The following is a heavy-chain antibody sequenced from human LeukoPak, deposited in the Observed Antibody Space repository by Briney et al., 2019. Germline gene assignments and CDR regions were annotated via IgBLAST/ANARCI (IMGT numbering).Heavy chain of an antibody. V-gene: IGHV4-38-2*01. Sequence: SETLSLTCAVSGYSISSGYYWGWIRQPPGKGLEWIGSIYHSGSTYYNPSLKSRVTISVDTSKNQFSLKLSSVTAADTAIYFCARGEWVVQGWFDPWGQGTLVTVSS. CDR2: IYHSGST. CDR1: GYSISSGYY. D-gene: IGHD6-19*01. CDR3: ARGEWVVQGWFDP. J-gene: IGHJ5*02.